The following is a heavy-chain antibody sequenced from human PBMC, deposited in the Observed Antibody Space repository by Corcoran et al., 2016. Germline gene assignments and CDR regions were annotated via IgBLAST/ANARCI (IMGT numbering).Heavy chain of an antibody. CDR2: IYYSGST. Sequence: QVKLKESGPGLVEHSETLSLTSTVSGGSVSSYYWSWIRQPPGTGLGWIGYIYYSGSTDYNPSLTSRVTISVDTSKNQFSLKLSSGTAADTAVYYGASAPVGDQLETWFDPWGQGTRVTVSS. V-gene: IGHV4-59*02. D-gene: IGHD3-10*01. CDR1: GGSVSSYY. CDR3: ASAPVGDQLETWFDP. J-gene: IGHJ5*02.